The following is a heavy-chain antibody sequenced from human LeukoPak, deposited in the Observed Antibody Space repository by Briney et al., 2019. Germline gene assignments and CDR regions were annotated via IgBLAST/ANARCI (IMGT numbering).Heavy chain of an antibody. V-gene: IGHV3-33*06. CDR3: AKDPYLELGYSGYD. D-gene: IGHD5-12*01. CDR1: GFIFSNYG. CDR2: IWYDGSNK. Sequence: GRPLRLSCAASGFIFSNYGMHWVRQAPGKGLEWVAVIWYDGSNKYYADSVKGRFTISRDDSKNTLYLQMNSLRAEDTAVYYCAKDPYLELGYSGYDWGQGTLVTVSS. J-gene: IGHJ4*02.